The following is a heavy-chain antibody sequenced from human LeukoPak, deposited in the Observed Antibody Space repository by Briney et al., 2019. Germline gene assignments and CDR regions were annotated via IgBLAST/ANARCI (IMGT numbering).Heavy chain of an antibody. CDR3: ARQVVAAKGQFDY. CDR2: IYYSGST. Sequence: SETLSLTCTVSGGSISSYYWSWIRQPPGKGLEWIGYIYYSGSTNYNPSLKSRVTISVDTSKNQFSLKLSSLTAADTAVYYCARQVVAAKGQFDYWGQGTLVTVSS. CDR1: GGSISSYY. J-gene: IGHJ4*02. D-gene: IGHD2-15*01. V-gene: IGHV4-59*08.